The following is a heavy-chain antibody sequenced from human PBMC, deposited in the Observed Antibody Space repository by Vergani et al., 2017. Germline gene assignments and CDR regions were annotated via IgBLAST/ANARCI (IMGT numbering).Heavy chain of an antibody. CDR2: IKSKTDGGTT. D-gene: IGHD3-10*01. Sequence: EVQLLESGGGLVQPGGSLRLSCAASGFTSSNAWMSWVRQAPGKGLEWVGRIKSKTDGGTTDYAAPVKGRFTIPRDDSKNTLYLQMNSLKTEDTAVYYCTTGTEKVRGESRYYYYGMDVWGQGTTVTVSS. J-gene: IGHJ6*02. CDR3: TTGTEKVRGESRYYYYGMDV. CDR1: GFTSSNAW. V-gene: IGHV3-15*01.